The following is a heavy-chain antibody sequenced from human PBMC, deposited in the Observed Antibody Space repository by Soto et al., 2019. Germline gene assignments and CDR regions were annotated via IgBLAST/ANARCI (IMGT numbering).Heavy chain of an antibody. D-gene: IGHD3-22*01. CDR2: ISDTGGGT. CDR1: GVTFTTYA. CDR3: AIGRHKTSGSNTWFDP. J-gene: IGHJ5*02. V-gene: IGHV3-23*01. Sequence: EVQLLESGGGLVQPGGSLRLSCAASGVTFTTYAMNWVRQAPGKGLEWVATISDTGGGTFYAASVKGRFTISRDNSKNTLFLQMHSLRADDSAIYFCAIGRHKTSGSNTWFDPWGRGTLVTVSS.